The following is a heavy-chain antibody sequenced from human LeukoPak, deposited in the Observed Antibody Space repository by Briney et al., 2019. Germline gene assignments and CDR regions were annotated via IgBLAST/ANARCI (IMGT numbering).Heavy chain of an antibody. J-gene: IGHJ3*02. CDR1: GFTFDDYA. CDR2: ISWSSGSI. D-gene: IGHD6-13*01. V-gene: IGHV3-9*01. CDR3: AKMSSSWGDAFDI. Sequence: PGRSLRFSCAASGFTFDDYAMDWVRQAPGKGLEWVSGISWSSGSIGYADSVKGRFTISRDNAKNSLYLQMNSLRVEDTALYYCAKMSSSWGDAFDIWGQGTMVIVSS.